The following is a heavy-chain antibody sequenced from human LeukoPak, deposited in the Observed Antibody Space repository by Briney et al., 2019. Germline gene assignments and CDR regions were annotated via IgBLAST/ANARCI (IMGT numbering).Heavy chain of an antibody. Sequence: GGSLRLSCAASGFTFSSYWMHWVRQVPGKGLMWVSRIKTDGSSTSYADSVKGRFTISRDNAKNTLYLQMNSLRAEDMALYYCAKDTAPNNSGYDVYFDYWGQGTLVTVSS. CDR2: IKTDGSST. J-gene: IGHJ4*02. D-gene: IGHD5-12*01. V-gene: IGHV3-74*01. CDR1: GFTFSSYW. CDR3: AKDTAPNNSGYDVYFDY.